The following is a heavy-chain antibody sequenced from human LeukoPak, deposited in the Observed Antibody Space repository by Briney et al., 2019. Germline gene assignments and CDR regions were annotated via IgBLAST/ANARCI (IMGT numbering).Heavy chain of an antibody. Sequence: GVSLRLSCTASGFTFSSYSMNWVRQAPGKGLEWVSSISSSSSYIYYADSVKGRFTISRDNAKNSLYLQMNSLRAEDTAVYYCARDRYYDSSGYYRTDAFDIWGQGTMVTVSS. CDR1: GFTFSSYS. V-gene: IGHV3-21*01. D-gene: IGHD3-22*01. CDR3: ARDRYYDSSGYYRTDAFDI. J-gene: IGHJ3*02. CDR2: ISSSSSYI.